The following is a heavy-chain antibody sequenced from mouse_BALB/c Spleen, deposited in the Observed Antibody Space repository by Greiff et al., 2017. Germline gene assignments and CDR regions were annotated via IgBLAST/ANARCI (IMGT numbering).Heavy chain of an antibody. CDR3: ARSNSLLPMDY. V-gene: IGHV14-3*02. J-gene: IGHJ4*01. Sequence: VQLKESGAELVKPGASVKLSCTASGFNIKDTYMHWVKQRPEQGLEWIGRIDPANGNTKYDPKFQGKATITADTSSNTAYLQLSSLTSEDTAVYYCARSNSLLPMDYWGQGTSVTVSS. CDR2: IDPANGNT. D-gene: IGHD1-2*01. CDR1: GFNIKDTY.